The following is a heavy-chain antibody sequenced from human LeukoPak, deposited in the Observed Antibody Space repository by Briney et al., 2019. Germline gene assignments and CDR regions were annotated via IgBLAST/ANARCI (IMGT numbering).Heavy chain of an antibody. V-gene: IGHV3-15*01. CDR3: TTVDTAMVTEGLCRY. J-gene: IGHJ4*02. D-gene: IGHD5-18*01. Sequence: GTLSLTCAVSGGSISSSNRWSWVRQPPGKGLEWVGRIKSKTDGGTTDYAAPVKGRFTISRDDSKNTLYLQMNSLKTEDTAVYYCTTVDTAMVTEGLCRYWGQGTLVTVSS. CDR1: GGSISSSNR. CDR2: IKSKTDGGTT.